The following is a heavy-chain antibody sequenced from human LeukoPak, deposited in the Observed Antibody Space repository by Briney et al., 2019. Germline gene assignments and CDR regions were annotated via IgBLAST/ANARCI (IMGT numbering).Heavy chain of an antibody. D-gene: IGHD3-3*01. J-gene: IGHJ6*02. V-gene: IGHV3-48*01. CDR3: ARDGTISYYYYYGMDV. Sequence: PGGSLRLSCAASGFTFSSYSMNWVRQAPGKGLEWVPYISSSSSTIYYADSVKGRFTISRDNAKNSLYLQMNSLRAEDTAVYYCARDGTISYYYYYGMDVWGQGTTVTVSS. CDR1: GFTFSSYS. CDR2: ISSSSSTI.